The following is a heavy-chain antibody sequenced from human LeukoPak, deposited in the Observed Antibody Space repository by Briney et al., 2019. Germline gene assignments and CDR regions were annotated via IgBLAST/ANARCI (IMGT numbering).Heavy chain of an antibody. D-gene: IGHD6-19*01. CDR1: GFTFSSYG. Sequence: GGSLRLPCAASGFTFSSYGMHWVRQAPGKGLEWVAVISYDGSNKYYVDSVKGRFTISRDNSKNTLYLQMNSLRVEDTAVYYCAKRFSSGWDFDYWGQGTLVTVSS. V-gene: IGHV3-30*18. J-gene: IGHJ4*02. CDR3: AKRFSSGWDFDY. CDR2: ISYDGSNK.